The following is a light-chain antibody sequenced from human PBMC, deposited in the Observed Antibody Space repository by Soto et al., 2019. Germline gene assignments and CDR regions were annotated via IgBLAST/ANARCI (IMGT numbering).Light chain of an antibody. CDR2: DAS. CDR3: QQYNSYPWT. Sequence: DIQMTPSPSTLSASGAEXVTITCRGSQRITSWLAFYQQKPGKAPXLLIYDASSLESGGPSRFSGSGSGTEFTPTISSLQPDDFATYYGQQYNSYPWTFGQGTKVDIK. CDR1: QRITSW. J-gene: IGKJ1*01. V-gene: IGKV1-5*01.